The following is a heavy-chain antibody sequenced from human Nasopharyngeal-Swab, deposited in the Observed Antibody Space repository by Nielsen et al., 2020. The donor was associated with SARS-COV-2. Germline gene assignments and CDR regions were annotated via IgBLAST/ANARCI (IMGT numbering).Heavy chain of an antibody. Sequence: SQTLSLTCAVYGGSFSAYYWCWIREPPGKGLEWSGEINHSGSTNYNPSLNGRVTISVDTSKNQFSRKLSSVTAADTAVYYCARGRVGAKDYWGQGTLVTVSS. V-gene: IGHV4-34*01. CDR1: GGSFSAYY. J-gene: IGHJ4*02. D-gene: IGHD1-26*01. CDR2: INHSGST. CDR3: ARGRVGAKDY.